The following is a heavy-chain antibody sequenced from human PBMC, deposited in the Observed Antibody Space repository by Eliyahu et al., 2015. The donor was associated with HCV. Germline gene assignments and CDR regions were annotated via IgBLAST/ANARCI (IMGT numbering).Heavy chain of an antibody. J-gene: IGHJ4*02. CDR2: ISSSSSYI. V-gene: IGHV3-21*01. D-gene: IGHD3-10*01. CDR3: ARFIEVRGVIPSDY. Sequence: EVQLVESGGGLVKPGGSLRLSCAASGFTFSSYSMNWVRQAPGKGLEGVSSISSSSSYIYYADSVKGRFTISRDNAKNSLYLQMNSLRAEDTAVYYCARFIEVRGVIPSDYWGQGTLVTVSS. CDR1: GFTFSSYS.